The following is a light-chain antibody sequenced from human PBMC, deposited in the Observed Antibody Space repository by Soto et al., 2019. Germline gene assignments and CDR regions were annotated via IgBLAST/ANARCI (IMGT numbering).Light chain of an antibody. Sequence: EIVLTQSPGTLSLSPGERATLSCRASQSVSSSYLAWYQQKPGQAPRLLISATSRRLTGIPDRFTGSGSGTDFTLAISRLEPAEFAVYDCHDFGSLPITFGKGTRLEIK. CDR1: QSVSSSY. CDR3: HDFGSLPIT. CDR2: ATS. J-gene: IGKJ5*01. V-gene: IGKV3-20*01.